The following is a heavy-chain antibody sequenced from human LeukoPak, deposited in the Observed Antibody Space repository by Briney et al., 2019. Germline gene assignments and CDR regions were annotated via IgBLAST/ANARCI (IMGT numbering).Heavy chain of an antibody. CDR3: VKEIKYVGATYLHS. J-gene: IGHJ4*02. Sequence: GGSLRLSCTASGFTFRSSTMSWVRQAPGKRPEWVSGILNNDIGGNAYYADAVKGRFTISRDDSKSTLYLEMNSLRAEDTAMYYCVKEIKYVGATYLHSWGQGTLVTVSS. CDR1: GFTFRSST. V-gene: IGHV3-23*01. CDR2: ILNNDIGGNA. D-gene: IGHD1-26*01.